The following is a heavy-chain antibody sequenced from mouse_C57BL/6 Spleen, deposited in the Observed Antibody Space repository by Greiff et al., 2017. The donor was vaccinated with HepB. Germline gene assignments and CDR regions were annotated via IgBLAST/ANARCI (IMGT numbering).Heavy chain of an antibody. J-gene: IGHJ1*03. D-gene: IGHD2-12*01. V-gene: IGHV1-55*01. CDR1: GYTFTSYW. CDR3: ARGRLRGSDDGYFDV. Sequence: QVQLKQPGAELVKPGASVKMSCKASGYTFTSYWITWVKQRPGQGLEWIGDIYPGSGSTNYNEKFKSKATLTVDTSSSTAYMQLSSLTSEDSAVYYCARGRLRGSDDGYFDVWGTGTTVTVSS. CDR2: IYPGSGST.